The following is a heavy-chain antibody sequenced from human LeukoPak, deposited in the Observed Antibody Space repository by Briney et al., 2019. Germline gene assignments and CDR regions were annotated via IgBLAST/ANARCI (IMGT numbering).Heavy chain of an antibody. CDR2: ISRSGTSI. D-gene: IGHD6-13*01. J-gene: IGHJ4*02. Sequence: GESLRLSCAASGFTFSSSTMDWVRQAPGKGLEWVSSISRSGTSIYYADSLRGRFTISRDNAKNSLYLQMNSLGVDDTAVYYCAKEGRSTTPGYWGQETLVTVSS. V-gene: IGHV3-21*01. CDR3: AKEGRSTTPGY. CDR1: GFTFSSST.